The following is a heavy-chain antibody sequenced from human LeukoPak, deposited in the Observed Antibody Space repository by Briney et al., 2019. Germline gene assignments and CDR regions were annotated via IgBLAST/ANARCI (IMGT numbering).Heavy chain of an antibody. CDR3: ARGPTMKMDV. CDR1: GLTFSSYS. Sequence: GGSLRLSCAASGLTFSSYSMNWVRQAPGKGLEWVSSINSRSSYLYYADSVKGRITISRDNAKNSLYLQMNSLRAEDTAVYYCARGPTMKMDVWGKGTTVTVSS. V-gene: IGHV3-21*01. CDR2: INSRSSYL. J-gene: IGHJ6*04. D-gene: IGHD3-22*01.